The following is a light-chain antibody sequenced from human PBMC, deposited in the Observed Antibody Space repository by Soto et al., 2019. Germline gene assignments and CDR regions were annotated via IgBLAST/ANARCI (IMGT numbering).Light chain of an antibody. CDR2: GAS. CDR1: QTVSSGF. J-gene: IGKJ4*01. CDR3: HQYYSSPTT. Sequence: EIELTQSPCTLSVSPGERATVSCGASQTVSSGFLDWYQQKVGNAPRLLIYGASTRATGIPERFSGSGSGTDFTLTIDRLEPEDFAVYYCHQYYSSPTTFGGGTKVDIK. V-gene: IGKV3-20*01.